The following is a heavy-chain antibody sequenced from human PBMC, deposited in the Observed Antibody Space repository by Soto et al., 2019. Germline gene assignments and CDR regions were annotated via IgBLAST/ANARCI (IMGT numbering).Heavy chain of an antibody. CDR3: ARHARWFGDQFDP. D-gene: IGHD3-10*01. J-gene: IGHJ5*02. V-gene: IGHV4-59*08. CDR2: IYYSGST. Sequence: QVQLQESGPGLVKPSETLSLTCTVSGGSISSYYWSWIRQPPGKGLEWIAYIYYSGSTNYNPSLKSRVTISVDTSKNQFSLKLTSVTAADTAVYYCARHARWFGDQFDPWGQGTLVTVSS. CDR1: GGSISSYY.